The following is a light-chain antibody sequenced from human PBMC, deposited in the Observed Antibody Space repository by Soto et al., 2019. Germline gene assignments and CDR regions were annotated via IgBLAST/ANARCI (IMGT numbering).Light chain of an antibody. V-gene: IGKV3-15*01. CDR3: QPYNNWQST. J-gene: IGKJ1*01. CDR1: QSVSRN. Sequence: ELVMTQSPATLSVSPGERATLSCRASQSVSRNLAWYHQKPGQAPRLLIYGASTRAAGIPARFSGSGSGTEFTLATTSLQSKDFAVYDCQPYNNWQSTFGQGTKVEIK. CDR2: GAS.